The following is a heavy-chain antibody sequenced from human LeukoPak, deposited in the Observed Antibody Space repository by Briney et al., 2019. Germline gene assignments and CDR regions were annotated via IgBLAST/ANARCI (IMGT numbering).Heavy chain of an antibody. CDR3: ATQTDTNFDF. J-gene: IGHJ4*02. CDR2: IYPHDSYT. Sequence: GESLNISCKASGYSFSSYWIGWVRQMPGKGLEWMGIIYPHDSYTRYSPSFQGQVTISADKSTGTAYLQWSSLKASDTAMYYCATQTDTNFDFWGQGTLVTVSS. CDR1: GYSFSSYW. D-gene: IGHD5-18*01. V-gene: IGHV5-51*01.